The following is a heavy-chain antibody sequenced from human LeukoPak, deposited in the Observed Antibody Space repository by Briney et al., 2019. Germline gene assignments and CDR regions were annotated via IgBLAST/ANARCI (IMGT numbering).Heavy chain of an antibody. CDR3: ATSPASDYGGGHWFDP. J-gene: IGHJ5*02. Sequence: SETLSRTCTVSGGSVSSSSYYWCWIRQPPGKGLEWIGSVSYSGSTHYNPSLKSRVTISVDTSKNQFSLKLTSVTAADTAVYYCATSPASDYGGGHWFDPWGQGTLVIVSS. D-gene: IGHD4-23*01. V-gene: IGHV4-39*01. CDR2: VSYSGST. CDR1: GGSVSSSSYY.